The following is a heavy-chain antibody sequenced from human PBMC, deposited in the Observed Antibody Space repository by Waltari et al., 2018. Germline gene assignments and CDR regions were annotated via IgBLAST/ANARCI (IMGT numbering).Heavy chain of an antibody. Sequence: EVQLVESGGGLVQPGGSLRLSFAASGFTFSNYLMTWVRQAPGKGLEWVANIKQDGSEKYYVDSVKGRFTISRDNAKNSLYLQMNSLRAEDTAVYYCARGRATNDYWGQGTLVTVSS. CDR1: GFTFSNYL. CDR3: ARGRATNDY. V-gene: IGHV3-7*01. CDR2: IKQDGSEK. J-gene: IGHJ4*02.